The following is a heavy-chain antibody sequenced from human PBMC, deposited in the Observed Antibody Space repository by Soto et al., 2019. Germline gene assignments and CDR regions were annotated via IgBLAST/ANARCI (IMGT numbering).Heavy chain of an antibody. Sequence: TLSLTCAVYGGSFSGYYGSWIRQPPGKGLEWIGEINHSGSTNYNPSLKSRVTISVDTSKNQFSLKLSSVTAADTAVYYCARGTGAFDYWGQGTLVTVSS. V-gene: IGHV4-34*01. CDR2: INHSGST. CDR3: ARGTGAFDY. CDR1: GGSFSGYY. J-gene: IGHJ4*02.